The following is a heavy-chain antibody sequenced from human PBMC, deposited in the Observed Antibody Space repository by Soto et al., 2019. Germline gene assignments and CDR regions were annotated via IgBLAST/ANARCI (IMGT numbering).Heavy chain of an antibody. CDR3: ARDTFEGPDF. J-gene: IGHJ4*02. CDR1: GFSTSSFG. CDR2: ITSAGTGN. Sequence: EVQLVESGGGLVQPGGSLRLSCAAAGFSTSSFGLNWLRQAPGKGLEWLSYITSAGTGNYYADSVKGRFTISKDSAKNSLYLQMTSLRDEDTAVYYCARDTFEGPDFWGQGTLVTVSS. V-gene: IGHV3-48*02. D-gene: IGHD3-9*01.